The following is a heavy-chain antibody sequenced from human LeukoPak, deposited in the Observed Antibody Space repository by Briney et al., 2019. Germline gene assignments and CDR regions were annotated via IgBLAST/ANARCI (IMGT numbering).Heavy chain of an antibody. V-gene: IGHV1-46*03. D-gene: IGHD2-2*01. CDR3: ARFRSSTAFDI. Sequence: ASVKVSCKASGYTFTSYYTHWVRQAPGQGLEWMGIINPSGGSTSYAQKFQGRVTMTRGTSTSTVYMELSSLRSEDTAVYYCARFRSSTAFDIWGQGTMVTVSS. CDR2: INPSGGST. CDR1: GYTFTSYY. J-gene: IGHJ3*02.